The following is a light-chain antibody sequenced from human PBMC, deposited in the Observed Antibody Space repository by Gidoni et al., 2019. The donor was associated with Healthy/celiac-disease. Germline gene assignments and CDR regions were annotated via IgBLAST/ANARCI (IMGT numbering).Light chain of an antibody. CDR1: KLGDKY. CDR2: QDS. V-gene: IGLV3-1*01. CDR3: QAWDSSTGV. Sequence: SYDLPHPPSFPVSPGQTASITCSGDKLGDKYACWYQQKPGQSPVLVIYQDSKRTSGIPERFSGSNSGNTATLTISGTQAMDEADYYCQAWDSSTGVFGTGTKVTVL. J-gene: IGLJ1*01.